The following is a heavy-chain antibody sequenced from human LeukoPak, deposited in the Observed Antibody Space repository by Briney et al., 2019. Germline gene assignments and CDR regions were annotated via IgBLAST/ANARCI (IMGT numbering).Heavy chain of an antibody. CDR1: GFTFSSYG. J-gene: IGHJ4*02. CDR3: AKGGSSWAHY. V-gene: IGHV3-30*18. D-gene: IGHD6-13*01. Sequence: GGSLRLSCAASGFTFSSYGMHWVRQAPGKGLEWVAVISYDGSNKYYADSVKGRFTISRDNSKNTLYLQMNSLRAEDTAVYYCAKGGSSWAHYWGQGTLVTVSS. CDR2: ISYDGSNK.